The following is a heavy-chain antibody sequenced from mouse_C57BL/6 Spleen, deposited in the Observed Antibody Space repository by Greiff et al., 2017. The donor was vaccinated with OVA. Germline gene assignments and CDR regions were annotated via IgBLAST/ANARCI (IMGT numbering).Heavy chain of an antibody. V-gene: IGHV5-16*01. J-gene: IGHJ1*03. CDR3: ARGVTTAGYWYFDV. Sequence: EVMLVESEGGLVQPGSSMKLSCTASGFTFSDYYMAWVRQVPEKGLEWVANINYDGSSTYYLDSLKSRFIISRDNAKNILYLQMSSLKSEDTATYYCARGVTTAGYWYFDVWGTGTTVTVSS. CDR2: INYDGSST. CDR1: GFTFSDYY. D-gene: IGHD1-2*01.